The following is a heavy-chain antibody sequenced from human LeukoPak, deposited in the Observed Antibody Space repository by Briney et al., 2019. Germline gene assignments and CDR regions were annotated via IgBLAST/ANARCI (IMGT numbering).Heavy chain of an antibody. D-gene: IGHD5-18*01. V-gene: IGHV4-59*01. CDR1: GVSISTYY. Sequence: PSETLSLTCTVSGVSISTYYWSWIRQPPGKGLEWIGYIHYSGSIKYNPSLKSRVTISLGTSKNQFSLRPRSVTAADTAVYYCARSVDIAMVTFDYWGQGTLVTVSS. CDR2: IHYSGSI. J-gene: IGHJ4*02. CDR3: ARSVDIAMVTFDY.